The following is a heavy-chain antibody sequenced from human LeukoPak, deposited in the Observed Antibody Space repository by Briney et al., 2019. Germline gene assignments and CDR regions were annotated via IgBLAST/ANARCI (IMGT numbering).Heavy chain of an antibody. Sequence: ASVKVSCKASGGTFSSYAISWVRQAPGQGLEWMGGIIPIFGTANCAQKFQGRVTITTDESTSTAYMELSSLRSEDTAVYYCASSIVVVPAAINWFDPWGQGTLVTVSS. D-gene: IGHD2-2*02. J-gene: IGHJ5*02. CDR1: GGTFSSYA. CDR3: ASSIVVVPAAINWFDP. V-gene: IGHV1-69*05. CDR2: IIPIFGTA.